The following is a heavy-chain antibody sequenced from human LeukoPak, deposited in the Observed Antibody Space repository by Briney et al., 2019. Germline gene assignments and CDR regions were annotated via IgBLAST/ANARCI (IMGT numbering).Heavy chain of an antibody. Sequence: PSETLSLTCTVAGDSIRSYYWSWIRQPPGKGLEWIGNIYYIGGTNYNPSLKSRVTMSIDTSKNQFSLKLSSVTAADTAVYYCARARGYSYVEPFDIWGQGTMVTVSS. CDR2: IYYIGGT. D-gene: IGHD5-18*01. CDR3: ARARGYSYVEPFDI. CDR1: GDSIRSYY. J-gene: IGHJ3*02. V-gene: IGHV4-59*12.